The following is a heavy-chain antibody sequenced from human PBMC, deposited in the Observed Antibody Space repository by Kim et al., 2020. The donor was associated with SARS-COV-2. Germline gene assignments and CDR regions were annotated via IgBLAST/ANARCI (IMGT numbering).Heavy chain of an antibody. V-gene: IGHV1-8*01. J-gene: IGHJ4*02. CDR2: NT. D-gene: IGHD6-13*01. CDR3: ARGGIAPDY. Sequence: NTGYATQFQGRATMTRHTSLSTAYMELSSLRSEDTAVYYCARGGIAPDYWGQGTLVTVSS.